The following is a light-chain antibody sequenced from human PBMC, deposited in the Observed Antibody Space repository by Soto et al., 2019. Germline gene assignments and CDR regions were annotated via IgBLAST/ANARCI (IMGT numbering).Light chain of an antibody. J-gene: IGKJ2*01. CDR1: QSISNS. V-gene: IGKV1-39*01. CDR3: QQSYSTPYT. CDR2: GAS. Sequence: DIQMTQSPSSLSASVGDRVTITCRASQSISNSLTWYQQKPGKAPQFPIFGASSLPGGVPSRFSGSGSGTDFTLTISSLQPEDFATYFCQQSYSTPYTFGQGTKLEIK.